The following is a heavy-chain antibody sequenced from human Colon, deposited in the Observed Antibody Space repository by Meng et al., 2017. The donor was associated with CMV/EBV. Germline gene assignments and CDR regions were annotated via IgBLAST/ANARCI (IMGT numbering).Heavy chain of an antibody. J-gene: IGHJ4*02. D-gene: IGHD1-26*01. CDR1: GFIFSDYR. CDR3: TRDGGSYDFADY. V-gene: IGHV3-72*01. Sequence: GGSLKISCAASGFIFSDYRMDWIRQAPGKGLEWVARIRHKAGGYSTEYAASVRGRFTVSRDDSKNSLYLQMSSLRTEDTAVYHCTRDGGSYDFADYWGQGTLVTVSS. CDR2: IRHKAGGYST.